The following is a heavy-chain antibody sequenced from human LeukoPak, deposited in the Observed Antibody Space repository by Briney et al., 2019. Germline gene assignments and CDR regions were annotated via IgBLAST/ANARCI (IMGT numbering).Heavy chain of an antibody. V-gene: IGHV3-66*01. D-gene: IGHD6-6*01. CDR2: IYNEGDT. CDR3: AKSSIAARPEVDY. CDR1: GVTGRSNY. Sequence: GGSLRLSCAASGVTGRSNYMNWVRQAPGKGLEGVAVIYNEGDTYYADSVKGRFTISRDNSKNTLYLQMNSLRAEDTAVYYCAKSSIAARPEVDYWGQGTLVTVSS. J-gene: IGHJ4*02.